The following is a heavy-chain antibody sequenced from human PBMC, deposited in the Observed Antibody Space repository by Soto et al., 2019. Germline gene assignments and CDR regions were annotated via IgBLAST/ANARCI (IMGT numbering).Heavy chain of an antibody. V-gene: IGHV4-4*07. CDR1: GGSINTFY. J-gene: IGHJ4*01. CDR2: IFSSGST. CDR3: AREGSYSAYKFAHAIQLWSSAI. Sequence: SETLSLTCTVSGGSINTFYWSWVRQPAGKGLEWIGRIFSSGSTSFNPSLESRVAMSVDTSKNHFSLNLSSVTAADMAVYYCAREGSYSAYKFAHAIQLWSSAIWGPGALVNVSS. D-gene: IGHD5-12*01.